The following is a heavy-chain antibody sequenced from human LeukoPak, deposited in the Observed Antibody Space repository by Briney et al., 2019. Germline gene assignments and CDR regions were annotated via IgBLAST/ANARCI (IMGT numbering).Heavy chain of an antibody. V-gene: IGHV3-53*01. J-gene: IGHJ4*02. CDR3: ARDATWNDGRGLDD. D-gene: IGHD1-1*01. CDR1: GFTVSTNY. CDR2: IYSSGNT. Sequence: PGGSLRLSCAASGFTVSTNYMTWVRQAPGKGLEWVSIIYSSGNTYYTDSVKGRFTISRDNSNNTLYLQMNGLRAEDTAVYYCARDATWNDGRGLDDWGQGTLVTVSS.